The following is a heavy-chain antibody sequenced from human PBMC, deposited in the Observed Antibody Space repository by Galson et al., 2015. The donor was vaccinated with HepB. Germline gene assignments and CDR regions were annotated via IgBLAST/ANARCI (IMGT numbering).Heavy chain of an antibody. CDR2: IISILGIA. J-gene: IGHJ3*02. V-gene: IGHV1-69*04. D-gene: IGHD1-26*01. CDR1: GGTFSSYT. CDR3: ARDQRGSGRNAFDI. Sequence: SVKVSCKASGGTFSSYTISWVRQAPGQGLEWMGRIISILGIANYAQKFQGRVTITADKSTSTAYMELSSLRSEDTAVYYCARDQRGSGRNAFDIWGQGTMVTVSS.